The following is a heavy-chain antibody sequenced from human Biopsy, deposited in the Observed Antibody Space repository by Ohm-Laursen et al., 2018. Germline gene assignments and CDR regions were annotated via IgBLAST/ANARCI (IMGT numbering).Heavy chain of an antibody. Sequence: GSLRLSCSASGFPFSTYAMSWVRQTPGKGPEWVSSINGGGDGTFYADSVKGRFSISRDNSKNSLYLQMNSLRVEDTAVYYCARSVGIMAAPIDYWGQGTLVTVSS. CDR2: INGGGDGT. CDR1: GFPFSTYA. V-gene: IGHV3-23*01. CDR3: ARSVGIMAAPIDY. D-gene: IGHD3-16*01. J-gene: IGHJ4*02.